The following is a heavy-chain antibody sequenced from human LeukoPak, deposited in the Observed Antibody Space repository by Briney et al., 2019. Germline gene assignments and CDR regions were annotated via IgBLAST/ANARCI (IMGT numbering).Heavy chain of an antibody. J-gene: IGHJ5*02. V-gene: IGHV1-69*02. Sequence: WASVKVSCKASGGTSSSYTISWVRQAPGQGLEWMGRIIPILGIANYAQKFQGRVTITADKSTSTAYMELSSLRSEDTAVYYCASTVDYYGSGRLTTPNNWFDPWGQGTLVTVSS. CDR2: IIPILGIA. CDR3: ASTVDYYGSGRLTTPNNWFDP. D-gene: IGHD3-10*01. CDR1: GGTSSSYT.